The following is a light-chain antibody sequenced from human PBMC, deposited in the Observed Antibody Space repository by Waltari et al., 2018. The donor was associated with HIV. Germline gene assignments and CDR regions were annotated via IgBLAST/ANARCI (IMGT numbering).Light chain of an antibody. J-gene: IGLJ3*02. V-gene: IGLV1-44*01. CDR3: ATWDDSLNGWV. CDR1: SSNIGSNT. CDR2: SNS. Sequence: QSVLTQPPSASGTPGQRVTISCSGSSSNIGSNTVNWYRQLPGTAPKLLIYSNSQRPSGVPNRVSGSKSGTSASLAISGLQSDYEADYYCATWDDSLNGWVFGGGTKLTVL.